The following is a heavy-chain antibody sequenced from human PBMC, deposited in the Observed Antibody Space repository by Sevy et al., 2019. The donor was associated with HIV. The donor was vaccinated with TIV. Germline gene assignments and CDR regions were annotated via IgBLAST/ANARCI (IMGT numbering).Heavy chain of an antibody. CDR2: IKQDGSEK. D-gene: IGHD2-15*01. CDR1: GFTFSSYW. V-gene: IGHV3-7*01. J-gene: IGHJ6*02. CDR3: ASAGIVVVVAARKEHYGMDV. Sequence: GGSLRLSCAASGFTFSSYWMSWVRQAPGKGLEWVANIKQDGSEKYYVDSVKGRFTISSDNAKNSLYLQMNSLRAEDTAVYYCASAGIVVVVAARKEHYGMDVWGQGTTVTVSS.